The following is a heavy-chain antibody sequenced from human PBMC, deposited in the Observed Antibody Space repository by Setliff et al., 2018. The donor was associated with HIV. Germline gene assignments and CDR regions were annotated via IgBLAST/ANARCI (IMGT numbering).Heavy chain of an antibody. J-gene: IGHJ3*02. Sequence: PSETLSLTCNVSGNSVNSGTYYWTWIRQHPGKGLEWIGYISYSGSIYYKVSLKSRLTISTDTSENQFSLRLTSVTAADTALYYCARGGGVRDAFDIWGQGTLVTVSS. CDR1: GNSVNSGTYY. V-gene: IGHV4-31*03. CDR3: ARGGGVRDAFDI. D-gene: IGHD3-16*01. CDR2: ISYSGSI.